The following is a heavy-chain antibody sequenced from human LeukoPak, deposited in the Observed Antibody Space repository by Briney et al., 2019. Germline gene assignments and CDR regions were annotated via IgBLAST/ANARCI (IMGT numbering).Heavy chain of an antibody. CDR2: IYYSGST. CDR1: GGSISSGDFY. Sequence: ASETLYLTCTVSGGSISSGDFYWSWIRQPPGKGLEWIGYIYYSGSTYHNPSLKSRVSISVDTSKNQFSLKLSSVTAADTAVYYCARDSNGYDYWGQGTLVTVSS. D-gene: IGHD3-22*01. CDR3: ARDSNGYDY. V-gene: IGHV4-30-4*01. J-gene: IGHJ4*02.